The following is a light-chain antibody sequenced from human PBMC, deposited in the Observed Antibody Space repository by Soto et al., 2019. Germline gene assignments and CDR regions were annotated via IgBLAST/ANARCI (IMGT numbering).Light chain of an antibody. CDR2: EVT. J-gene: IGLJ1*01. Sequence: QSVLTQPASVSGSPGQSITISCTGTNSDVGGYDYVSWYQQHPDKAPKFMIYEVTNRPSGVSHRFSGSKSGNTASLTISGIQAEDEADYYCSSYTTTGTYVFGTGTKLTVL. V-gene: IGLV2-14*01. CDR1: NSDVGGYDY. CDR3: SSYTTTGTYV.